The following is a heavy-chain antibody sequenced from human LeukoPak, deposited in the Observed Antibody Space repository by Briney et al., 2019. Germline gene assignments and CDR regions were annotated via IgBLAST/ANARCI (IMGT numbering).Heavy chain of an antibody. CDR3: ARSPYLYDGSDYYRMYYFDY. CDR2: INPNSGGT. CDR1: GYTFTGYY. V-gene: IGHV1-2*02. J-gene: IGHJ4*01. Sequence: ASVKVSCKASGYTFTGYYMHWVRQAPGQGLEWMGWINPNSGGTNYAQKFQGRVTMTRDTSISTAYMELSRLRSDDTAVYYCARSPYLYDGSDYYRMYYFDYWGQGTLVTVSS. D-gene: IGHD3-22*01.